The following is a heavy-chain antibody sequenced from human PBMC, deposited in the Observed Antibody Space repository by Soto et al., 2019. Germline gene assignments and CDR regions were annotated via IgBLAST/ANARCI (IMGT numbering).Heavy chain of an antibody. V-gene: IGHV1-69*04. CDR1: GVTYTSCA. CDR2: IITILGIA. CDR3: ARVEGPGTHGVLDI. J-gene: IGHJ3*02. Sequence: GTSVEVSWKDRGVTYTSCALRWVRQAPEQGLEWMGRIITILGIANDEQKFQGRVTITADKSTSTAKMELSSLRSEDTAVYYCARVEGPGTHGVLDIWGQGIRVTV. D-gene: IGHD3-10*01.